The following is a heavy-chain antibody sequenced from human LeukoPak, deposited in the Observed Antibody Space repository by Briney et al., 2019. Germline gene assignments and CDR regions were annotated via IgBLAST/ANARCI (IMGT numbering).Heavy chain of an antibody. CDR3: ARVHSYGHQYDY. Sequence: ASVTVSCMASGYTFTGYYMHWVRQAPGQGREWMGWINPNSGGTNNAQKFQGRVTMTRDTSISTAYMELSTLRSDDTAVYYGARVHSYGHQYDYWGQGTLVTVSS. CDR1: GYTFTGYY. D-gene: IGHD5-18*01. V-gene: IGHV1-2*02. CDR2: INPNSGGT. J-gene: IGHJ4*02.